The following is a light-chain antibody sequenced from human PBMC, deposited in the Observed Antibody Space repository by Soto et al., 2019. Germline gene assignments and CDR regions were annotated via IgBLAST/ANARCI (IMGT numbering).Light chain of an antibody. J-gene: IGLJ3*02. CDR3: AAWDDSLSGWV. CDR2: SNN. Sequence: QSVLTQPPSASGTPGQRVTISCSGSSSNIGTNTVNWYQQFPGTAPKLLIYSNNQRPSGVPDRFSGSKSGTSASLAISGLQSEDEADYYCAAWDDSLSGWVFAGGTKLTVL. V-gene: IGLV1-44*01. CDR1: SSNIGTNT.